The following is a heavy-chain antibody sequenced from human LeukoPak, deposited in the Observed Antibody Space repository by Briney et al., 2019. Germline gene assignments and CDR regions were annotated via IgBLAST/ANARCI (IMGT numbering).Heavy chain of an antibody. CDR2: ISGLSTHI. CDR1: GFTFSDYD. D-gene: IGHD3-16*01. Sequence: GRSLRLSCSASGFTFSDYDMNWVRQAPGTGREWVSSISGLSTHIYYGDSVKGRFSISRDNAKNSVYLQMNSLGVEDTAIYYCGRAFPPLRTSSAGDLWGQGILVTVSS. CDR3: GRAFPPLRTSSAGDL. V-gene: IGHV3-69-1*02. J-gene: IGHJ4*02.